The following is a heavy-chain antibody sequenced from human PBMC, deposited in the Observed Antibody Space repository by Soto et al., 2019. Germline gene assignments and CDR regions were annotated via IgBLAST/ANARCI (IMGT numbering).Heavy chain of an antibody. CDR2: IYYSGST. Sequence: QVQLQESGPGLVKPSQTLSLTCTVSGGSISSGDYYWSWIRQPPGKGLEWIGYIYYSGSTYYNPSLKSRVTISVDTSKNQFSLKLSSVTAADTAVYYCARGLWFGELHQADGMDVWGQGTTVTVSS. CDR3: ARGLWFGELHQADGMDV. CDR1: GGSISSGDYY. V-gene: IGHV4-30-4*01. J-gene: IGHJ6*02. D-gene: IGHD3-10*01.